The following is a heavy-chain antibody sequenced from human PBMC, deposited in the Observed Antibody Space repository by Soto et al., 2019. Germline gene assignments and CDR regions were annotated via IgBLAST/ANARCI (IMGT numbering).Heavy chain of an antibody. CDR1: GGSISRGGNY. Sequence: SETLSLTCTVSGGSISRGGNYWTWIRQHPGKGLEWIGYIYYSGSTYYNPSLKSRVTISVDTSKNQFSLRLNSVTAADTAVYYCARDQGYDYVWGSYRSYYYGMDVWGQGTTVTVSS. J-gene: IGHJ6*02. V-gene: IGHV4-31*03. CDR3: ARDQGYDYVWGSYRSYYYGMDV. D-gene: IGHD3-16*02. CDR2: IYYSGST.